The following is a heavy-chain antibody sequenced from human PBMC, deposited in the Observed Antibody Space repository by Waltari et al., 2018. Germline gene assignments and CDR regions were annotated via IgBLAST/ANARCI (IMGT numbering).Heavy chain of an antibody. CDR3: ARHPEQLVGYWYFDL. CDR2: IYHSGST. V-gene: IGHV4-38-2*01. J-gene: IGHJ2*01. CDR1: GYSISSGYY. D-gene: IGHD6-6*01. Sequence: QVQLQESGPGLVKPSETLSLTCDVSGYSISSGYYWGWIRQPPGKGLEWIGSIYHSGSTPQNPPLKSRLTISLDTSKNQFSLKLSSVTAADTAVFYCARHPEQLVGYWYFDLWGRGTLVTVSS.